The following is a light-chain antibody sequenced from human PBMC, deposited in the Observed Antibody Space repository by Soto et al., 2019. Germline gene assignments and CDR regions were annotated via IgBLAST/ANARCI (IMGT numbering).Light chain of an antibody. Sequence: QLVLTQSPSASASPGASVKLTCTLSSGHSTYTIAWHQQHPGKGPRYLMRLKNDGSHTKGDGIPDRFSGSSFGAERYLTISSVQSEDEADYYCQTWDTGIQVFGAGTKLTVL. CDR3: QTWDTGIQV. V-gene: IGLV4-69*01. CDR2: LKNDGSH. CDR1: SGHSTYT. J-gene: IGLJ2*01.